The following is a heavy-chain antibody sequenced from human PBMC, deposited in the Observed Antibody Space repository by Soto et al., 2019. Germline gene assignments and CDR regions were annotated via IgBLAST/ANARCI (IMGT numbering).Heavy chain of an antibody. J-gene: IGHJ5*02. CDR3: ARGQRREDWFET. V-gene: IGHV4-30-2*01. CDR1: GGSVSSSNYS. D-gene: IGHD1-26*01. Sequence: QLQLQESGSGLVKPSQTLSLTCTVSGGSVSSSNYSWSWIRQPPGKGLEWIGYIYHSGRTYYNPALRSRVTISIDRSKHQFSLKLRSVTAPDTAVYYCARGQRREDWFETWGQGALVIVSS. CDR2: IYHSGRT.